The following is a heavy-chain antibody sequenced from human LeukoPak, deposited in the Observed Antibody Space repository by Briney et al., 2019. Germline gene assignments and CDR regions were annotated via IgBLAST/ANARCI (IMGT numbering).Heavy chain of an antibody. V-gene: IGHV3-21*01. CDR2: ISSSSSYI. CDR1: GFTFSSYS. CDR3: ARDLGLGKFFDY. Sequence: GGSLRLSCAASGFTFSSYSMNWVRQAPGKGLEWVSSISSSSSYIYYADSVKGRFTISRDNAKNSLYLQMNSLRAEDTAVYYCARDLGLGKFFDYWGRGALVVVSS. D-gene: IGHD7-27*01. J-gene: IGHJ4*02.